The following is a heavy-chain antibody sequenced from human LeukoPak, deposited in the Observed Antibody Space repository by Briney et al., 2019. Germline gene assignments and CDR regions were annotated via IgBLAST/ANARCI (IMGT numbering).Heavy chain of an antibody. CDR2: IKQDGSDK. Sequence: GGSLRLSCAASGFTFNKYWTSWVRQAPGKGLEWVANIKQDGSDKYYVDFVKGRFTISRDNGKNSLNLQMNSLRAEDTAVYYCARQVDTAMVTRGGAFDIWGQGTMVTVSS. CDR3: ARQVDTAMVTRGGAFDI. CDR1: GFTFNKYW. D-gene: IGHD5-18*01. V-gene: IGHV3-7*01. J-gene: IGHJ3*02.